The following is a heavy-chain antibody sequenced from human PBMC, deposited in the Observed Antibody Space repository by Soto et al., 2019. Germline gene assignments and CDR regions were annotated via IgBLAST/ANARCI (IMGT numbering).Heavy chain of an antibody. CDR3: ASGPSGPPVVVAATGSY. CDR1: GGTFSSYA. D-gene: IGHD2-15*01. V-gene: IGHV1-69*12. Sequence: QVQLVQSGAEVKKPGSSVKVSCKASGGTFSSYAISWVRQAPGQGLEWMGGIIPIFGTANYAQKFQGRVTITADESTSTAYMELSSLRSEDTAVHYCASGPSGPPVVVAATGSYWGQGTLVTVSS. J-gene: IGHJ4*02. CDR2: IIPIFGTA.